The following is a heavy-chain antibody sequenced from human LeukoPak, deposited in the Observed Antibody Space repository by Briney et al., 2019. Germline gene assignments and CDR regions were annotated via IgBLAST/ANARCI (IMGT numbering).Heavy chain of an antibody. Sequence: ASVKVSCKASGYTFTGYYMHWVRQAPGQGLEWMGWINPNSGGTNYAQKFQGRVTMTRDTSISTAYMELSRLRSDDTAVYYCTRVGYTSGWPDYWGQGTLVTVSS. CDR1: GYTFTGYY. V-gene: IGHV1-2*02. D-gene: IGHD6-19*01. CDR3: TRVGYTSGWPDY. CDR2: INPNSGGT. J-gene: IGHJ4*02.